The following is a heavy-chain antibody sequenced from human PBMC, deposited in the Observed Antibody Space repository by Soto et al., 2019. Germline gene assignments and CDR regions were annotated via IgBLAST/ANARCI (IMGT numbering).Heavy chain of an antibody. J-gene: IGHJ5*02. D-gene: IGHD6-19*01. CDR2: IYHSGST. CDR1: GGSISSSNW. Sequence: SETLSLTCAVSGGSISSSNWWSWVRQPPGKGLEWIGEIYHSGSTNYNPSLKSRVTISVDKSKNQFSLRLSSVTAADTAVYYCARKQWLVPNWFDPWGQGTLVTVSS. V-gene: IGHV4-4*02. CDR3: ARKQWLVPNWFDP.